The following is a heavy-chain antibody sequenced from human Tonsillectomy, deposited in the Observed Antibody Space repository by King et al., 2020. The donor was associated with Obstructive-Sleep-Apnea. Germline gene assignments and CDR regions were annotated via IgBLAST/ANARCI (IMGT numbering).Heavy chain of an antibody. V-gene: IGHV3-33*01. CDR3: ARDESGFYGSGSYYTQSIYYYYYGMDV. CDR1: GFTFSSYG. CDR2: IWYDGSNK. J-gene: IGHJ6*02. D-gene: IGHD3-10*01. Sequence: VQLVESGGGVVQPGRSLRLSCAASGFTFSSYGMHWVRQAPGKGLEWVAVIWYDGSNKYYADSVKGRFTISRDNSKNTLYLQMNSLRAEDTAVYYCARDESGFYGSGSYYTQSIYYYYYGMDVWGQGTTVTVSS.